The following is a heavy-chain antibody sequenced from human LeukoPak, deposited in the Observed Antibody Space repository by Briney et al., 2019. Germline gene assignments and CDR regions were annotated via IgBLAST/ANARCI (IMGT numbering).Heavy chain of an antibody. CDR2: INPNGGGT. Sequence: GASVKVSCKASGYTFTSYGISWVRQAPGQGLEWMGWINPNGGGTNYAQKFQGRVTMTRDTSISTAYMELSRLRSDDTAVYYCARGPQGYYGSGDDYYYYYGMDVWGQGTTVTVSS. CDR3: ARGPQGYYGSGDDYYYYYGMDV. D-gene: IGHD3-10*01. CDR1: GYTFTSYG. J-gene: IGHJ6*02. V-gene: IGHV1-2*02.